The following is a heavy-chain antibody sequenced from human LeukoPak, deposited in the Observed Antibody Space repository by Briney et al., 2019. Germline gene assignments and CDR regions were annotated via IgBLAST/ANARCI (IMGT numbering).Heavy chain of an antibody. CDR2: IIPIFGTA. Sequence: GASVKVSRKASGGTFSSYAISWVRQAPGQGLEWMGGIIPIFGTANYAQKFQGRVTITADESTSTAYMELSSLRSEDTAVYYCARVVGYCSGGSCYSGWFDPWGQGTLVTVSS. V-gene: IGHV1-69*01. CDR1: GGTFSSYA. CDR3: ARVVGYCSGGSCYSGWFDP. D-gene: IGHD2-15*01. J-gene: IGHJ5*02.